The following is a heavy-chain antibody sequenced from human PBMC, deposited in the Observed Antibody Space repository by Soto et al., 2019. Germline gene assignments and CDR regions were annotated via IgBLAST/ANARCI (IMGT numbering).Heavy chain of an antibody. CDR1: CYTFTSYG. J-gene: IGHJ6*02. CDR2: ISAYNGNT. V-gene: IGHV1-18*01. D-gene: IGHD3-9*01. Sequence: SVKVSFKASCYTFTSYGISWVRQAPGQGLEWMGWISAYNGNTNYAQKLQGRVTMTTDTSTSTAYMELRSLRSDDTAVYYCARLGYFDWTRDYYSGMDVWGQGTTVTVSS. CDR3: ARLGYFDWTRDYYSGMDV.